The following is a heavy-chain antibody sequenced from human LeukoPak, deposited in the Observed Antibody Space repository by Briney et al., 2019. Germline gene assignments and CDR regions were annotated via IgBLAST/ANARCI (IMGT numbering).Heavy chain of an antibody. D-gene: IGHD3-22*01. J-gene: IGHJ3*02. CDR3: ARFSDYYDSSGYYQKTYDAFDI. CDR2: INPSGGST. CDR1: GYTFTSYY. V-gene: IGHV1-46*01. Sequence: ASVKVSCKASGYTFTSYYMHWVRQAPGQGLEWMGIINPSGGSTSYAQKIQGRVTTTRDTSTSTVYMELSSLRSEDTAVYYCARFSDYYDSSGYYQKTYDAFDIWGQGTMVTVSS.